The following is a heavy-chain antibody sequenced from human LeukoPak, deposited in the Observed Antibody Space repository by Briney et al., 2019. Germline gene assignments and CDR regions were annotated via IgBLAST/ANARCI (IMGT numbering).Heavy chain of an antibody. V-gene: IGHV1-46*01. Sequence: ASVKVSCKASAYTFTSYYIHWVRQAPGQGLEWMGIINPSGGSTNYAQKFQGRVTMTRDTSTSTVYMELSSLRSEDTAVYYCARGGPAYCGDDCYSNGYFDYWGREPWSPSPQ. CDR3: ARGGPAYCGDDCYSNGYFDY. CDR2: INPSGGST. J-gene: IGHJ4*02. D-gene: IGHD2-21*02. CDR1: AYTFTSYY.